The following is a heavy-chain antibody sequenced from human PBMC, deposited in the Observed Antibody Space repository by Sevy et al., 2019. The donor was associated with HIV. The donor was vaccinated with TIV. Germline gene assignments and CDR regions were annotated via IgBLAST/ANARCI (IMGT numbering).Heavy chain of an antibody. V-gene: IGHV1-18*04. D-gene: IGHD3-9*01. CDR1: GYTFTSYG. Sequence: ASVKVSCKASGYTFTSYGINWVRQAPGQGLEWMGWISAYNGNTNYAQKLQGRVTMTTDTSTSTAYMELRSLRSDDTAVYYCARTPNYDILTGYNNWFDPWGQGTLVTVSS. J-gene: IGHJ5*02. CDR3: ARTPNYDILTGYNNWFDP. CDR2: ISAYNGNT.